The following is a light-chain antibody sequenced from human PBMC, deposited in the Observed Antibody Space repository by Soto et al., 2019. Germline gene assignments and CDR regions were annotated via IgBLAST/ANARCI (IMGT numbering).Light chain of an antibody. Sequence: QSVLTQPPSASGTPGQKVTISCSGSSSNIGPNAVNWYQQLPGTAPKLLLYNNNQRPSGVSDRFSGSKSGTSASLAISGLQSDDEAAYHCAKWVDGLNGLVFGTGTKLTGL. V-gene: IGLV1-44*01. CDR1: SSNIGPNA. J-gene: IGLJ1*01. CDR2: NNN. CDR3: AKWVDGLNGLV.